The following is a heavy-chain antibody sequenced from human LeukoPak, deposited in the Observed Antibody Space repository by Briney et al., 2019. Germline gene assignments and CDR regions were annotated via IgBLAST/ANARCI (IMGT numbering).Heavy chain of an antibody. D-gene: IGHD6-6*01. J-gene: IGHJ4*02. CDR1: GFTFSSYW. CDR2: INSDGSST. Sequence: QLGGSLRLSCAASGFTFSSYWMHWVRQAPGKGLVWVSRINSDGSSTNYADSVKGRFTISRDNAKNTLFLQMSSLRAEDTAVYYCSARSSSEDYWGQGTLVTVSS. V-gene: IGHV3-74*01. CDR3: SARSSSEDY.